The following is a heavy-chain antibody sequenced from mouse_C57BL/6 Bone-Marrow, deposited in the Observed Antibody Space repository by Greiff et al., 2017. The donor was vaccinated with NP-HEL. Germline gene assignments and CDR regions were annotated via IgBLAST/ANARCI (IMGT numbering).Heavy chain of an antibody. Sequence: QVQLQQPGTELVKPGASVKLSCKASGYTFTSYWMHWVKQRPGQGLEWIGNINPSNGGTNYNEKFKSKATLTVDKSSSTAYMQLSSLPSEDSAVYYGARSGQLRQGRYFDYWGQGTTLTVSS. CDR1: GYTFTSYW. D-gene: IGHD3-2*01. V-gene: IGHV1-53*01. CDR3: ARSGQLRQGRYFDY. J-gene: IGHJ2*01. CDR2: INPSNGGT.